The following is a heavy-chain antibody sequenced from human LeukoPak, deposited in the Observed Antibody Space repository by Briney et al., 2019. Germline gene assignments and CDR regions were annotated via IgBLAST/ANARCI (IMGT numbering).Heavy chain of an antibody. CDR3: ARAGYCSGGSCYGSDY. V-gene: IGHV3-33*01. J-gene: IGHJ4*02. CDR2: IWNDGSTQ. CDR1: GFTFSSYG. Sequence: GGSLRLSCAASGFTFSSYGMHWVRQAPGKGLEWVADIWNDGSTQYYADSVKGRFTISRDNSKNTLYLQMDSLRAEDRAVYYCARAGYCSGGSCYGSDYWGQGTLVSVSS. D-gene: IGHD2-15*01.